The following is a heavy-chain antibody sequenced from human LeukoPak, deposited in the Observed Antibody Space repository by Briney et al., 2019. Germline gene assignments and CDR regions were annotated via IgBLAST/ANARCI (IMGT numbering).Heavy chain of an antibody. J-gene: IGHJ4*02. CDR1: GYSFTSYW. CDR3: ASILGYCSSTSCYEGGGFYY. Sequence: GESLKISCEGSGYSFTSYWIGWVRQMPGKGLEWMGIIYPGDSDTRYSPSFQGQVTISADKSISTAYLQWSSLKASDTAMYYCASILGYCSSTSCYEGGGFYYWGQGTLVTVSS. D-gene: IGHD2-2*01. CDR2: IYPGDSDT. V-gene: IGHV5-51*01.